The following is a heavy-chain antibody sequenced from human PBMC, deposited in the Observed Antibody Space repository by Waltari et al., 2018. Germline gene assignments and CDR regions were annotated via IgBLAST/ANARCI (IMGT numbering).Heavy chain of an antibody. D-gene: IGHD3-10*01. CDR2: TTPNSGGT. CDR3: ANIFMSGGDY. V-gene: IGHV1-2*06. CDR1: GYTFTGSY. Sequence: QVQLVQSGAEVKKPGASLTVFCMASGYTFTGSYMNWGRQAHRQGLELMGRTTPNSGGTTYAQKFQGRCTMTRDTSINTAYMELSRLRSDDTAVYYCANIFMSGGDYWGQGTLVTVSS. J-gene: IGHJ4*02.